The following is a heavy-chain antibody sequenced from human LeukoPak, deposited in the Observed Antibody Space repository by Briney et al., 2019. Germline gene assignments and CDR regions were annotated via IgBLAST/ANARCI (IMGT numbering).Heavy chain of an antibody. D-gene: IGHD3-10*01. CDR3: ARLSDRDPQHWFDP. CDR2: VYYIGTT. Sequence: SETLSLTCAVSGASISNNKYFWAWIRQPPGKGLVWIGTVYYIGTTFYNPSLKSRLTLSVDTSKNQFSLKLGSVTAADTSVYYCARLSDRDPQHWFDPWGQGILVTVSS. V-gene: IGHV4-39*01. CDR1: GASISNNKYF. J-gene: IGHJ5*02.